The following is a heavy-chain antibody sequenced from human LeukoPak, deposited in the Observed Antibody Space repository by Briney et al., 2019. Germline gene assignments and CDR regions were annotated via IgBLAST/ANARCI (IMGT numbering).Heavy chain of an antibody. CDR3: ASSSYILVSGYYYYMDV. CDR1: GYTLTELS. Sequence: ASVKVSCKVSGYTLTELSMHWVRQAPGKGLEWMGGFDPEDGETIYAQKFQGRVTMTEDTSTDTAYMELSSLRSEDTAVYYCASSSYILVSGYYYYMDVWGKGTTVTISS. V-gene: IGHV1-24*01. CDR2: FDPEDGET. D-gene: IGHD6-6*01. J-gene: IGHJ6*03.